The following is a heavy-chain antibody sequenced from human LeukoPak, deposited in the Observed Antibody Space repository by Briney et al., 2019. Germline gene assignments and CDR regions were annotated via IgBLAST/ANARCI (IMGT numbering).Heavy chain of an antibody. V-gene: IGHV3-9*01. D-gene: IGHD5-12*01. J-gene: IGHJ4*02. CDR3: AKGMDIVATRVFDY. CDR2: ISWNSGRI. CDR1: GFTFDDYA. Sequence: GRSLRLSCAASGFTFDDYAMHWVRQAPGKGLEWVSGISWNSGRIGYADSVKGRFTISRDNAKNSLYLQMNSLRAEDTALYYCAKGMDIVATRVFDYWGQGTLVTVSS.